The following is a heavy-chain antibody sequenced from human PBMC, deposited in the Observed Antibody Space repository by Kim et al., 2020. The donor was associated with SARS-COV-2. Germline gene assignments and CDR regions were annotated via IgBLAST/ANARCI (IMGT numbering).Heavy chain of an antibody. J-gene: IGHJ6*02. CDR2: ISYDGSNK. D-gene: IGHD4-17*01. Sequence: GGSLRLSCAASGFTFSSYGMHWVRQAPGKGLEWVAVISYDGSNKYYADSVKGRFTISRDNSKNTLYLQMNSLRAEDTAVYYCARPYGGNYYYYGMGVWG. CDR3: ARPYGGNYYYYGMGV. V-gene: IGHV3-30*03. CDR1: GFTFSSYG.